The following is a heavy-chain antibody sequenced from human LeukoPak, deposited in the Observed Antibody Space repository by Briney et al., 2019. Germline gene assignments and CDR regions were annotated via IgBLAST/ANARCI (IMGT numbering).Heavy chain of an antibody. J-gene: IGHJ6*02. V-gene: IGHV1-69*01. CDR1: EGTFSSYA. Sequence: SVKVSCKASEGTFSSYAISWVRQAPGQGLEWMAGIIPIIGRANYAQRFQGRVTITADESTSTAYMELSSLRSEDTAMYYCARDRRDIAAAGLGSYIYYYGMDVWGQGTTVTVSS. CDR2: IIPIIGRA. CDR3: ARDRRDIAAAGLGSYIYYYGMDV. D-gene: IGHD6-13*01.